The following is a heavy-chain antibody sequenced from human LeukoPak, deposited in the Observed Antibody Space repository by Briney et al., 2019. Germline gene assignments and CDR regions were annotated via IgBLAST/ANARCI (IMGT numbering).Heavy chain of an antibody. CDR2: IYTRGST. CDR3: ATYSCSSTSCYVGQDAFDI. V-gene: IGHV4-4*07. D-gene: IGHD2-2*01. Sequence: PSETLSLTCTVSGVSISSYYWSWIRQPAGKGLEWIGRIYTRGSTNYNPSLKSRVTMSVDTSKNQFSLKLSSVTAADTAVYYCATYSCSSTSCYVGQDAFDIWGQGTMVTVSS. J-gene: IGHJ3*02. CDR1: GVSISSYY.